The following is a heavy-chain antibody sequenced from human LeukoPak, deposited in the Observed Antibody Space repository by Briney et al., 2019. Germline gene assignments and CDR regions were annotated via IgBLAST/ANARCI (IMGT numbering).Heavy chain of an antibody. D-gene: IGHD2/OR15-2a*01. Sequence: ASVKVSCKASGYTFTGYYMHWVRQAPGQGLEWMGWINPNSGCTNYAQKFQGWVTMNRDTSISTAYMELSRLRSDDTAVYYCARENISKYYFDYWGQGTLVTVSS. CDR3: ARENISKYYFDY. V-gene: IGHV1-2*04. J-gene: IGHJ4*02. CDR2: INPNSGCT. CDR1: GYTFTGYY.